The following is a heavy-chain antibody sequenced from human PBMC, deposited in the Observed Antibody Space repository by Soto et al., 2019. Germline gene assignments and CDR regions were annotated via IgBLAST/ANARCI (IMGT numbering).Heavy chain of an antibody. J-gene: IGHJ6*02. CDR3: ARDQRVVRGDKLRGYGMDV. CDR2: IHPSGGST. V-gene: IGHV1-46*01. D-gene: IGHD3-10*01. Sequence: QVQLVQSGAEVKKPGASVKVSCKASGYTFTSYYMHWVRQAPGQGLEWMGIIHPSGGSTSYAKKFKGRVKMNRDTSTSTVYMELSSLRSEDTAVYYCARDQRVVRGDKLRGYGMDVWGQGTTVTVSS. CDR1: GYTFTSYY.